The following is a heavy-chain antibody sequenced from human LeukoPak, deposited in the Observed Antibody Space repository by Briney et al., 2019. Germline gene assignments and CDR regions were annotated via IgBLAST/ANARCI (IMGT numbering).Heavy chain of an antibody. CDR1: GGSFSGYY. V-gene: IGHV4-34*01. Sequence: YPSETLSLTCAVYGGSFSGYYWSWLRQPPRKGLEWSGEINHSGSTNYNPSLKSRVTISVDTSKNQFSLKLSSVTAADTAVYYCARTRKVWSGYFAFDIWGQGTMVTVSS. CDR2: INHSGST. D-gene: IGHD3-3*01. CDR3: ARTRKVWSGYFAFDI. J-gene: IGHJ3*02.